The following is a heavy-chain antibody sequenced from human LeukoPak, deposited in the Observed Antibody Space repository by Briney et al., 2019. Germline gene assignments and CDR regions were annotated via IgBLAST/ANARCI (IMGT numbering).Heavy chain of an antibody. D-gene: IGHD1-20*01. CDR1: GGSISSSSYY. CDR3: ARAEGNWNLFDY. J-gene: IGHJ4*02. CDR2: SYHSGST. V-gene: IGHV4-39*01. Sequence: AETLSLTCTVSGGSISSSSYYWGWIRQPPGTGLEWIGSSYHSGSTDYNPSLKRRVTITVDTSKTQVSMNLNSVTAADPAAYYCARAEGNWNLFDYWGQGTLVTVSS.